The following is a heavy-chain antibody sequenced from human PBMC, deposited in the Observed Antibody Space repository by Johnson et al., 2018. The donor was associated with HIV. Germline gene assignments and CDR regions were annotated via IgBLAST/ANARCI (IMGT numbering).Heavy chain of an antibody. D-gene: IGHD2-15*01. J-gene: IGHJ3*02. CDR2: ISYDGSNK. CDR3: AKAGEVVDDEWTFFDI. Sequence: VVQPGRSLRLSCAASGFTFSSHGMHWVRQAPGKGLEWVTVISYDGSNKYYADSVKGQFTISRDNSKSTLYLQMNSLTTEDTAVYYCAKAGEVVDDEWTFFDIWGQETMVTVSS. V-gene: IGHV3-30*18. CDR1: GFTFSSHG.